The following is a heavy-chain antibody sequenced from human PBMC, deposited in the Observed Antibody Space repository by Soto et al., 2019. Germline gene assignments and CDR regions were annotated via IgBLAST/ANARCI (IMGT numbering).Heavy chain of an antibody. D-gene: IGHD6-13*01. CDR3: ARQHIADATVGRDYYGMDV. CDR1: GYTFNSFG. V-gene: IGHV1-18*01. Sequence: QVQLVQSGAEVTKPGASVKVSCKASGYTFNSFGISWVRQAPGQGLEWMGWISAYNGNTNYAQKFQGRVTMTTDTSTSTAYMELRSLTSDDTAVYYCARQHIADATVGRDYYGMDVWGQGTTVTVSS. CDR2: ISAYNGNT. J-gene: IGHJ6*02.